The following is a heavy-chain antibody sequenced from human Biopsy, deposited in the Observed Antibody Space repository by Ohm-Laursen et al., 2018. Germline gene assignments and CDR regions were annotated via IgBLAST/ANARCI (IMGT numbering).Heavy chain of an antibody. D-gene: IGHD1-26*01. J-gene: IGHJ4*02. CDR1: GGSIRNYF. CDR2: FRFEDRT. V-gene: IGHV4-59*01. CDR3: ALGGGSYVNFDY. Sequence: GTLSLTCAVSGGSIRNYFWTWIRQPPGKGLEWIGYFRFEDRTSYNSSLKSRVTISADTSKNQFSLRLSSVTAADTAVYYCALGGGSYVNFDYWGQGTLVTVSS.